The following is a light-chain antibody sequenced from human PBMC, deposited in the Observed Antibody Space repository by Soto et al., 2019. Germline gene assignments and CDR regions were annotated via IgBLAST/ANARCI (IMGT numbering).Light chain of an antibody. CDR2: EVS. CDR1: SSDVGSYNL. CDR3: CSYAGSSTYV. J-gene: IGLJ1*01. V-gene: IGLV2-23*02. Sequence: QSVLTQPASVSGSPGQSITISCTGTSSDVGSYNLVSWYQQHPGKAPKVMIYEVSKRPSGVPNRFSGSKSANTASLTISGLQAEDEADYYCCSYAGSSTYVFGTGTKVTVL.